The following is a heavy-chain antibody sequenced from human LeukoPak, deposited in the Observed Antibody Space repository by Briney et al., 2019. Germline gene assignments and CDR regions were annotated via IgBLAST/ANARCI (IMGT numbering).Heavy chain of an antibody. D-gene: IGHD6-13*01. Sequence: GGSLRLSCAASGFTFSSYGIHWVRQAPGKGLEWVANIKQDGSEKYYVDSVKGRFTTSRGNAKNSLYLQMNSLRAEDTAVYYCARDGRGSSSWYDYYYYYYMDVWGKGTTVTVSS. CDR3: ARDGRGSSSWYDYYYYYYMDV. CDR2: IKQDGSEK. CDR1: GFTFSSYG. V-gene: IGHV3-7*01. J-gene: IGHJ6*03.